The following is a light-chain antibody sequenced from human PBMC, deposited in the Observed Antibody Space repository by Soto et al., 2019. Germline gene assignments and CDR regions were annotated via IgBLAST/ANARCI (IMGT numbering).Light chain of an antibody. J-gene: IGLJ2*01. CDR1: SSDVGGYNY. CDR3: SSYTTIKTVV. Sequence: QSVLTQPRSVSGSPGQSVTISCTGTSSDVGGYNYVSWYQQNPGKAPKLMIYDVSKRPSGVSDRFSGSKSANTASLIISGLQAEDEADYHCSSYTTIKTVVFGGGTKLTVL. V-gene: IGLV2-11*01. CDR2: DVS.